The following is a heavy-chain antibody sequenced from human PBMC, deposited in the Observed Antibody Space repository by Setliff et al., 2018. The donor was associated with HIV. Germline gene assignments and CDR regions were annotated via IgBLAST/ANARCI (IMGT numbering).Heavy chain of an antibody. D-gene: IGHD3-10*02. CDR3: ALHYVSLREWFDP. CDR1: EYIFTDYY. CDR2: INPDNGAT. V-gene: IGHV1-2*06. Sequence: ASVKVSCKTSEYIFTDYYIHWVRQAPGQGLEWMGRINPDNGATNTAQKFQGRVTMTRDTSIRIAYMGLSGLRSDDTALYYCALHYVSLREWFDPWGPGTLVTVSS. J-gene: IGHJ5*02.